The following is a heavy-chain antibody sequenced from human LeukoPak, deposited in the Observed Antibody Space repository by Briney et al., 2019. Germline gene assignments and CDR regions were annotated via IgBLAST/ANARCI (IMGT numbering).Heavy chain of an antibody. CDR1: GFTFSSYA. CDR3: AKMEGEYDYVWGSYRYYFDY. J-gene: IGHJ4*02. CDR2: ISGSGGST. Sequence: GGSLRLSCAASGFTFSSYAMSWVRQAPGKGLEWVSAISGSGGSTYYADSVKGRFTISRDNSKNTLYLQMNSLRAEDTAVYYCAKMEGEYDYVWGSYRYYFDYWGQGTQVTVP. V-gene: IGHV3-23*01. D-gene: IGHD3-16*02.